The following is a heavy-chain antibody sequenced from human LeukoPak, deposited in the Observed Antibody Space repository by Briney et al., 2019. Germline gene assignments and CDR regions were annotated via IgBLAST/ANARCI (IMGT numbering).Heavy chain of an antibody. Sequence: GRSLRLSCAASGFIFDDYAMHWVRQAPGKGLEWVSGISWNSDSIDYANSVKGRFTISRDNAKNSLYLQMNSLRAEDTAVYYCARHVVGVGFDYWGQGTLVTVSS. CDR3: ARHVVGVGFDY. CDR1: GFIFDDYA. CDR2: ISWNSDSI. J-gene: IGHJ4*02. D-gene: IGHD3-22*01. V-gene: IGHV3-9*01.